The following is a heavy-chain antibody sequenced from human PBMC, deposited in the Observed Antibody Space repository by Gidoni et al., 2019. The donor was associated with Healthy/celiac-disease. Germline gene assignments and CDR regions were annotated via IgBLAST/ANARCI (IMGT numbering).Heavy chain of an antibody. Sequence: QVQLVESGGGVVQPGRSLRLSCAASGFTFSSYGMHWVRQAPGKGLEWVAVISYDGSNKYYADSVKGRFTISRDNSKNTLYLQMNSLRAEDTAVYYCAKEGYDILTGENWYFDLWGRGTLVTVSS. CDR3: AKEGYDILTGENWYFDL. CDR2: ISYDGSNK. CDR1: GFTFSSYG. V-gene: IGHV3-30*18. J-gene: IGHJ2*01. D-gene: IGHD3-9*01.